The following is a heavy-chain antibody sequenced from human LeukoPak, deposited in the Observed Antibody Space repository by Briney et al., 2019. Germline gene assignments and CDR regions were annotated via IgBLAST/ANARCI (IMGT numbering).Heavy chain of an antibody. Sequence: GGPLRLSCSASGFIFSTYGMHWVRQAPGKGLEGVAFIRNDKSSEHYADSVKGRFTISRDNSKNTLYLQMNSLRPEDTAVYYCAKRISGAYYSLLDYWGQGTLVIVSS. D-gene: IGHD1-26*01. CDR3: AKRISGAYYSLLDY. CDR2: IRNDKSSE. V-gene: IGHV3-30*02. J-gene: IGHJ4*02. CDR1: GFIFSTYG.